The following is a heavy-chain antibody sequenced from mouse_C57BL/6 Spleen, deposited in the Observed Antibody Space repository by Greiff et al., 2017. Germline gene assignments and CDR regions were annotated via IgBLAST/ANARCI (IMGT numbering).Heavy chain of an antibody. D-gene: IGHD2-3*01. Sequence: EVQLQQSGPALVTPGASVKIPCKASGYTFTDYNMDWVKQSHGKSLEWIGGINPNNGGTRDNQKFKGKATLTVDKSSSTAYMELRSLTSEDTAVYYCARRGWLLPYYYAMDYWGQGTSVTVSS. J-gene: IGHJ4*01. CDR3: ARRGWLLPYYYAMDY. V-gene: IGHV1-18*01. CDR2: INPNNGGT. CDR1: GYTFTDYN.